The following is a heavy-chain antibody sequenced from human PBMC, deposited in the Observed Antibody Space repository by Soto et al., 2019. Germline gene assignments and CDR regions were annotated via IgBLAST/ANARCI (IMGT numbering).Heavy chain of an antibody. D-gene: IGHD3-22*01. CDR1: GFTLSNYV. V-gene: IGHV3-30-3*01. Sequence: QVQLVESGGGVVQPGRSLRLSCAASGFTLSNYVIHWVRQVPGKGLEWLALIAQDENTKTYADSVKGRFTISRDDSKNPLYLQMSSLTADDTAGYHCAREDSSSGYAGTFHNWGQGTLVTVSS. CDR3: AREDSSSGYAGTFHN. CDR2: IAQDENTK. J-gene: IGHJ1*01.